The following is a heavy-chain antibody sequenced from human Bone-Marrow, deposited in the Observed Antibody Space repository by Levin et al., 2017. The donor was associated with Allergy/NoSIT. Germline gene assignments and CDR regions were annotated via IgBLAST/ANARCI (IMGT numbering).Heavy chain of an antibody. CDR3: ARDAPSYDSSGYPGAFDI. CDR2: IYHTGSA. Sequence: SETLSLTCSVSGGSIRSDEYYWSWIRQPPGKGLEWIGYIYHTGSADYKPSLKSRITISVDTSKNHFSLKLSSVTAADTAVYYCARDAPSYDSSGYPGAFDIWGQGTMVTVSS. J-gene: IGHJ3*02. D-gene: IGHD3-22*01. CDR1: GGSIRSDEYY. V-gene: IGHV4-30-4*01.